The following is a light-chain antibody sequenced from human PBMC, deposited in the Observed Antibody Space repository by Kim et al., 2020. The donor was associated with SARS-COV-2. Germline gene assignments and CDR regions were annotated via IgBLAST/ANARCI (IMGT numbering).Light chain of an antibody. CDR3: QQSYSNRRT. CDR1: QSINTY. V-gene: IGKV1-39*01. J-gene: IGKJ1*01. Sequence: DIQMTQSPSSLSASVGDRVTMICRASQSINTYLNWYQQKPGKAPKLLIYAASRLQSGVPSRFSGSGSGTDFTLTISSLKPEGFATYYCQQSYSNRRTFGQGTKVDIK. CDR2: AAS.